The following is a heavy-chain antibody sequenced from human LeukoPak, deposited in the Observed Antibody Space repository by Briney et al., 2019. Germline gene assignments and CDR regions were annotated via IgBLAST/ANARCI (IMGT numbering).Heavy chain of an antibody. Sequence: SETLSLTCTVSGGSISSSSYYWGWIRQPPGKGLEWIGSIYYSGSTYYNPSLKSRVTISVDTSKNQFSLKLSSVTAADTAVYYCARSPYSSSWYRGDAFDIWGQGTMVTVSS. J-gene: IGHJ3*02. CDR3: ARSPYSSSWYRGDAFDI. V-gene: IGHV4-39*07. CDR2: IYYSGST. CDR1: GGSISSSSYY. D-gene: IGHD6-13*01.